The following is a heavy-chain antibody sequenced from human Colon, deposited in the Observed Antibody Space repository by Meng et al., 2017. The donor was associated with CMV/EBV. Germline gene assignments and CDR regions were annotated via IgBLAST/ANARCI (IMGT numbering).Heavy chain of an antibody. D-gene: IGHD4-17*01. J-gene: IGHJ5*02. CDR2: IRGSDGST. V-gene: IGHV3-23*01. CDR1: EFTFNSYA. Sequence: GESLKISCAASEFTFNSYAMTWVRQAPGKGLEWVSGIRGSDGSTYHADSVKGRFTISRDNAKNSLYLQMNSLRAEDTAVYYCAREVTTGGWFDPWGQGTLVTVSS. CDR3: AREVTTGGWFDP.